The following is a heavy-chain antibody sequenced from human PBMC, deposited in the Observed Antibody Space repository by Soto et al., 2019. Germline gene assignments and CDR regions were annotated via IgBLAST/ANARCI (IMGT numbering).Heavy chain of an antibody. CDR2: ISAYNGDT. CDR3: VRDRVTVLASPVILNTPNWFDP. Sequence: QVQLVQSGAEVKKPGASVKVSCKASGYTFTNYGISWVRQAPGQGLEWMGWISAYNGDTKYAENLHGRVTMTTDTSTNKAYMELRSLRSDDTAVYYCVRDRVTVLASPVILNTPNWFDPWGQGTLVTVSS. V-gene: IGHV1-18*01. J-gene: IGHJ5*02. CDR1: GYTFTNYG. D-gene: IGHD2-21*02.